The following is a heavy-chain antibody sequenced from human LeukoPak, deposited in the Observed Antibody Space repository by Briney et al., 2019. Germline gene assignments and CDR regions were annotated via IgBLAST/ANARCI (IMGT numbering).Heavy chain of an antibody. V-gene: IGHV3-21*01. CDR3: ARWPLGFGESLES. Sequence: PGGSLRLSCAASGFTFSSYSMNWVRQAPGKGLEWVSSISSSSSYIYYADSVKGRFTISRDNAKNSLYLQMNSLRAEDTAVYYCARWPLGFGESLESWGQGTLVTVSS. CDR2: ISSSSSYI. D-gene: IGHD3-10*01. CDR1: GFTFSSYS. J-gene: IGHJ5*02.